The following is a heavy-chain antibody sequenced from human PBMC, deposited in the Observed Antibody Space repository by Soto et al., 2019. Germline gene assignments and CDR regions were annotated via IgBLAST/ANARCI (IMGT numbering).Heavy chain of an antibody. V-gene: IGHV3-33*01. J-gene: IGHJ6*02. Sequence: GGSLRLSCAASGFTFSSYGMHWVHQAPGKGLEWVAVICYDGSNKYYADSVKGRFTISRDNSKNTLYLQMNSLRAEDTAVYYCARDMAISSWYGNYYYYGMDVWGQGTTVTVSS. CDR2: ICYDGSNK. D-gene: IGHD6-13*01. CDR1: GFTFSSYG. CDR3: ARDMAISSWYGNYYYYGMDV.